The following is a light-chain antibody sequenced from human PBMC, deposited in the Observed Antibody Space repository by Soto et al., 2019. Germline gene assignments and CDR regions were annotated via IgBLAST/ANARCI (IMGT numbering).Light chain of an antibody. CDR2: RNN. CDR3: AAWDDSLSGLWV. Sequence: VLTQPPSASGTPGQRVTISCSGSSSNIGSNYVYWYQQLPGTAPKLLIYRNNQRPSGVPDRFSGSKSGTSASLAISGLRSEDEADYYCAAWDDSLSGLWVFGGGTKLTVL. CDR1: SSNIGSNY. V-gene: IGLV1-47*01. J-gene: IGLJ3*02.